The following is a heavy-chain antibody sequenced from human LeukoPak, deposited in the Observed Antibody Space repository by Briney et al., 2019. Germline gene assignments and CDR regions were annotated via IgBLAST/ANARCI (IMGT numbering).Heavy chain of an antibody. Sequence: SETLSLTCTVSGGSISSSSYYRGWIRQPPGKGLEWIGSIYYSGSTYYNPSLKSRVTLSVDTSKNQFSLKLSSVTAADTAVYYCASPAPGIAVAGGVFDYWGQGTLVTVSS. CDR2: IYYSGST. D-gene: IGHD6-19*01. CDR3: ASPAPGIAVAGGVFDY. CDR1: GGSISSSSYY. V-gene: IGHV4-39*01. J-gene: IGHJ4*02.